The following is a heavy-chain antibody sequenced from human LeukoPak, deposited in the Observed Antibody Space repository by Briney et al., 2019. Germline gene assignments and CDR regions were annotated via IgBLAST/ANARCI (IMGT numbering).Heavy chain of an antibody. CDR2: IYYRGST. D-gene: IGHD2-2*01. V-gene: IGHV4-30-4*01. CDR3: ASVVPAAYYFDY. Sequence: PSETLSLTCTVSGGSISSPDHYGNWIRQPPGKGLEWFGYIYYRGSTYKKPSLESRANISIDTSKNQFSLKLSSVTAADTAVYYCASVVPAAYYFDYWGRGTLVTVSS. J-gene: IGHJ4*02. CDR1: GGSISSPDHY.